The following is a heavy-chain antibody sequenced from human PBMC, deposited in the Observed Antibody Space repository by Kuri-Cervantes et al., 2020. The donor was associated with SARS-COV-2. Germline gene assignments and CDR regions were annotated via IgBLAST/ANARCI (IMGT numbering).Heavy chain of an antibody. CDR3: EKNDWPLASANH. V-gene: IGHV4-4*07. D-gene: IGHD6-13*01. CDR1: GDAIPNYY. CDR2: IHASGHT. Sequence: ESLKISRTVSGDAIPNYYWSRIRRPAGKGLEWIGRIHASGHTNYNPSLKSRVTISADTSTNQFSLKLSSVTATDTAIYYCEKNDWPLASANHWGQG. J-gene: IGHJ4*03.